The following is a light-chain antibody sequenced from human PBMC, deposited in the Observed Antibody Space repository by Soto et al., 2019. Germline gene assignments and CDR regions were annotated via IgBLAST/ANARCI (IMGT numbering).Light chain of an antibody. J-gene: IGKJ1*01. CDR2: GSS. CDR3: QQRYRWPRT. CDR1: QGVSDW. V-gene: IGKV1-12*01. Sequence: DIRMTQSPSSVSASVGDSVTITCRASQGVSDWVAWYQQKPGEAPKLLIYGSSSLLSGVPSRFSGTRSGTDFTLTISSLEPEDFAVYYCQQRYRWPRTFGQGTKVDIK.